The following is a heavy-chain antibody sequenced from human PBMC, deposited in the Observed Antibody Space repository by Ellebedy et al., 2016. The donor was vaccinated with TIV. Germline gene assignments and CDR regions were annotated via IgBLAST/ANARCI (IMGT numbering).Heavy chain of an antibody. CDR3: ASHPIDYGGNSNPNFDH. V-gene: IGHV1-69*10. D-gene: IGHD4-23*01. CDR1: GDTFSTYG. CDR2: IIPLLGAA. J-gene: IGHJ4*02. Sequence: ASVKVSCKASGDTFSTYGISWVRQAPGQGLEWMGGIIPLLGAANYPQKFRDRVTITADKSTTTAYMELKSLKSDDTAVYFCASHPIDYGGNSNPNFDHWGQGTLVTVSS.